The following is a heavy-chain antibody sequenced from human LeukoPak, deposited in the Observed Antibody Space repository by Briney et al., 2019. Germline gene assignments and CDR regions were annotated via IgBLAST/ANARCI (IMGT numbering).Heavy chain of an antibody. CDR1: GGSVSSSDYF. J-gene: IGHJ4*02. V-gene: IGHV4-39*01. Sequence: SETLSLACSVSGGSVSSSDYFWGWIRQPPGKGLEWIGNIYYSGSTYFNPSLRSRVTISIDTSKNQFSLKLTSVTAADTAVYYCARQTGSGLFILPGGQGTLVTVSS. CDR3: ARQTGSGLFILP. D-gene: IGHD3/OR15-3a*01. CDR2: IYYSGST.